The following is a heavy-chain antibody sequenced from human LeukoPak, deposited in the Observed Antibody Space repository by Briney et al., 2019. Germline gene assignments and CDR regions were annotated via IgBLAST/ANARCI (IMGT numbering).Heavy chain of an antibody. CDR3: ARGDRTASLVILDY. Sequence: GGSLRLSCAASGFTFRSYTMNWVRQAPGKGLEWISSISSSGNYIYYADSVKGRFTISKDNAQNSLYLQMNSLRAEDTAVYYCARGDRTASLVILDYWGQGTLVTVSS. J-gene: IGHJ4*02. V-gene: IGHV3-21*01. CDR1: GFTFRSYT. CDR2: ISSSGNYI. D-gene: IGHD3-3*02.